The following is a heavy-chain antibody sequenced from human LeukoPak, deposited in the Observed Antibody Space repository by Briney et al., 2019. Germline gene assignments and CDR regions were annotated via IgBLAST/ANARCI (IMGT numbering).Heavy chain of an antibody. V-gene: IGHV3-23*01. J-gene: IGHJ6*03. CDR3: ARDEIVATTKANYYYYMDV. Sequence: GGSLRLSCVASGFTFNSHAMSWVRQAPGKGLEWVSVISGRGDNTFYADSVKGRFTISRDNSKNTLSLQMNSLRAEDTAVYYCARDEIVATTKANYYYYMDVWGKGTTVTISS. CDR1: GFTFNSHA. D-gene: IGHD5-12*01. CDR2: ISGRGDNT.